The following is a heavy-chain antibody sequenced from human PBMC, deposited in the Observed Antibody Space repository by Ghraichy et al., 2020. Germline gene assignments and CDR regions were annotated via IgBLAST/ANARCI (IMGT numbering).Heavy chain of an antibody. CDR3: TRDRPIDY. CDR2: IRSKADGGTT. J-gene: IGHJ4*02. CDR1: EFTFGDYA. Sequence: GGSLRLSCTASEFTFGDYAMAWFRQTPGKGLEWIGFIRSKADGGTTAYAASVKGRFTISRDDSKSIAYLQMNSLETEDTAMYYCTRDRPIDYWGQGTLVTVSS. V-gene: IGHV3-49*03.